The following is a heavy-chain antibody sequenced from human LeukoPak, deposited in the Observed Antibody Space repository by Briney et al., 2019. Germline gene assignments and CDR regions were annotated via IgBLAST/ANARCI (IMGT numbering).Heavy chain of an antibody. CDR3: AKDLLLHYYDSQSV. CDR2: ISGSGDST. Sequence: GGSLRLSCAASGFTFSSYAMSWVRQAPGKGLEWVSAISGSGDSTYYADSVKGRFTISRDNPKNTLYLQMSSLRAEDTAVYYCAKDLLLHYYDSQSVWGQGTMVTVSS. V-gene: IGHV3-23*01. D-gene: IGHD3-22*01. CDR1: GFTFSSYA. J-gene: IGHJ3*01.